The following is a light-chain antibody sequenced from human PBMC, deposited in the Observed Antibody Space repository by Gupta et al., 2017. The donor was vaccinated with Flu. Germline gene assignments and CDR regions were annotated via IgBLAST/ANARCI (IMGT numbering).Light chain of an antibody. J-gene: IGKJ5*01. V-gene: IGKV3-20*01. CDR2: GAA. Sequence: IVLTQSPGTLSLSPGERSTLSCRASKSVSSSYLAWYQQKPGQAHRLIISGAASRATGIPVRVRGSGYGTYFTRNCSQMETEDYAGEYWQQSFRFFGQGTRLEIK. CDR3: QQSFRF. CDR1: KSVSSSY.